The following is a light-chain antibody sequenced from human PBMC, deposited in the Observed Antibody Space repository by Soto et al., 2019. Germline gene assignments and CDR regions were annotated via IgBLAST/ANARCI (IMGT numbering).Light chain of an antibody. CDR1: QTVRNNY. J-gene: IGKJ4*01. Sequence: EIVLTQSPVTLSLFPVAIPKHSLRSSQTVRNNYLAWYQQKPGQGTRLLIYDASSRATGIPDRFSGGGSGTDFTLTVSRLEPEDFAVYYCQKFSSYPLNCGGGPTVAIK. V-gene: IGKV3-20*01. CDR2: DAS. CDR3: QKFSSYPLN.